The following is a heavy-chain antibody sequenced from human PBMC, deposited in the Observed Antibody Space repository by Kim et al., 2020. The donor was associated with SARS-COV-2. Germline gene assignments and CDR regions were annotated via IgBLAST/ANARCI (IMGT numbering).Heavy chain of an antibody. V-gene: IGHV3-7*01. J-gene: IGHJ4*02. D-gene: IGHD6-19*01. CDR3: ARELGVAGAGKEGY. Sequence: VDSVKGRFTIARDNAKNALYLKMNSQRAGDTAVYYCARELGVAGAGKEGYWGQGTLVTVSS.